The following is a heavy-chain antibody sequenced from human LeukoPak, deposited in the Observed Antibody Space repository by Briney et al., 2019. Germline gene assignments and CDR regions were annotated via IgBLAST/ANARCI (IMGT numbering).Heavy chain of an antibody. CDR2: LHATESA. J-gene: IGHJ3*01. CDR3: ASLRSRAAFDV. CDR1: GAYINNYY. V-gene: IGHV4-4*07. D-gene: IGHD2-15*01. Sequence: PSESLSVTCTVSGAYINNYYWTWIRQPAAQGVEWMGRLHATESAIYNPCLKGRGTMPFDTSKAQFSLTLASVTAADSAVYYYASLRSRAAFDVWGQGTVVTVSS.